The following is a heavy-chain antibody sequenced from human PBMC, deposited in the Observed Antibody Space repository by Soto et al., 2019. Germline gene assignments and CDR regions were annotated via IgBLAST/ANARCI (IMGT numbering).Heavy chain of an antibody. V-gene: IGHV1-2*04. Sequence: GASVKVSCKASGYTFTGYYMHWVRQAPGQGLEWMGWINPNSGGTNYAQKFQGWVTMTRDTSISTAYMELSRLRSDDTAVYYCARALGVYCSGGSCYSAWGFYGMDVWGQGTTVTVSS. CDR3: ARALGVYCSGGSCYSAWGFYGMDV. CDR2: INPNSGGT. D-gene: IGHD2-15*01. CDR1: GYTFTGYY. J-gene: IGHJ6*02.